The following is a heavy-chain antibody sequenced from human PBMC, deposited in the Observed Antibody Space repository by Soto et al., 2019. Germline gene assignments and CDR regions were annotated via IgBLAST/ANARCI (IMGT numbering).Heavy chain of an antibody. CDR1: GGSISSYY. D-gene: IGHD3-16*01. J-gene: IGHJ5*02. V-gene: IGHV4-59*01. Sequence: TSETLSLTCTVSGGSISSYYWSWIRQPPGKGLEWIGYIYYSGSTNYNPSLKSRVTISVDTSKNQFSLKLSSVTAADTAVYYCARVGYDYIWGSYSTNWFDPWGQGTLVTVSS. CDR2: IYYSGST. CDR3: ARVGYDYIWGSYSTNWFDP.